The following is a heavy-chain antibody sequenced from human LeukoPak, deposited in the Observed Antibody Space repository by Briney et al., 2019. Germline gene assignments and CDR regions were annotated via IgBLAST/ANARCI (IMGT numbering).Heavy chain of an antibody. D-gene: IGHD3-22*01. J-gene: IGHJ4*02. V-gene: IGHV3-23*01. CDR3: AKGSYYDSSGSFYFDY. CDR1: GFTVSSNY. CDR2: ISGSGDNT. Sequence: AGGSLRLSCAVSGFTVSSNYMSWVRQAPGKGLEWVSGISGSGDNTYYADSVKGRFTISRDNSKNTLYVQVNSLGTEDTAAYYCAKGSYYDSSGSFYFDYWGQGTLVTVSS.